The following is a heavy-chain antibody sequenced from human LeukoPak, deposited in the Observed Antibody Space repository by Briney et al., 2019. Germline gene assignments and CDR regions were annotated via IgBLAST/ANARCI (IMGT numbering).Heavy chain of an antibody. J-gene: IGHJ3*02. CDR1: GFTFSSYA. CDR2: ISGSGGST. CDR3: AKSLNWNLNAFDI. Sequence: PGGSLRLSCAASGFTFSSYAMSWVRQAPGKGLEWVSAISGSGGSTYYADSVKGRFTISRDNSKNMLYLQMNSLRAEDTAVYYCAKSLNWNLNAFDIWGQGTMVTVSS. D-gene: IGHD1-1*01. V-gene: IGHV3-23*01.